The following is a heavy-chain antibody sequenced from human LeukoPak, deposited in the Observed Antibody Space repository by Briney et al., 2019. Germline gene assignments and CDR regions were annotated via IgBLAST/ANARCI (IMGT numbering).Heavy chain of an antibody. CDR3: AKDMVYSSGWYCFDS. J-gene: IGHJ4*02. Sequence: GGSLRLSCAASGFTFSSYAMSWVRQAPGKGLEWVSAISGSGGGTYYADSVKGRFTISRDNSKNTLYLQMNSLRAEDTAVYYCAKDMVYSSGWYCFDSWGQGTLVTVSS. CDR1: GFTFSSYA. CDR2: ISGSGGGT. D-gene: IGHD6-19*01. V-gene: IGHV3-23*01.